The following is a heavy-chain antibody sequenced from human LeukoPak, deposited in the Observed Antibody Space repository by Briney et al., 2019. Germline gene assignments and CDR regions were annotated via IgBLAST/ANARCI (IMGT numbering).Heavy chain of an antibody. D-gene: IGHD3-9*01. CDR3: AGGTGFIIKD. V-gene: IGHV3-7*03. Sequence: GGSLRLSCAASGFTFSLCLMNWVRRAPGKGLEWMANIKQDGSEKNYVDSVKGRFTISRDNAKNSLYLQMNDLRVEDTAMYYCAGGTGFIIKDWGQGTLVTVSS. J-gene: IGHJ4*02. CDR2: IKQDGSEK. CDR1: GFTFSLCL.